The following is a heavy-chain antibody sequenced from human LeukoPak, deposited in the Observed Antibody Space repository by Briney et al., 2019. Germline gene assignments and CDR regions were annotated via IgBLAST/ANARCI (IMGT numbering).Heavy chain of an antibody. J-gene: IGHJ4*02. V-gene: IGHV3-30-3*01. Sequence: PGRSLRLSCAASGFTFSSYAMHWVRQAPGKGLEWVAVISYDGSNKYYADSVKGRFTISRDNSKNTLYLQMNSLRAEDTAVYYCAKDRVVSSGSGSINHDYWGQGTLVTVSS. D-gene: IGHD3-10*01. CDR3: AKDRVVSSGSGSINHDY. CDR2: ISYDGSNK. CDR1: GFTFSSYA.